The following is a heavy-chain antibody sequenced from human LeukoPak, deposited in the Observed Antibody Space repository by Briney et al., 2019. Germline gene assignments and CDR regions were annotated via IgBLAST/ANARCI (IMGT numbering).Heavy chain of an antibody. V-gene: IGHV1-69*06. CDR2: IIPIFGTA. Sequence: EASVKLSCEASGGTFSSYAISWVRQAPGQGLEWMGGIIPIFGTANYAQKFQGRVTITADKSTSTAYMELSSLRSEDTAVYYCASDYYDSSGYTFYWGQGTLVTVSS. J-gene: IGHJ4*02. D-gene: IGHD3-22*01. CDR1: GGTFSSYA. CDR3: ASDYYDSSGYTFY.